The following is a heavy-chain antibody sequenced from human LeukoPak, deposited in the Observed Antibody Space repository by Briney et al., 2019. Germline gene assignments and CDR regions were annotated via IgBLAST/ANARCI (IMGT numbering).Heavy chain of an antibody. J-gene: IGHJ4*02. D-gene: IGHD2-15*01. CDR2: ISSSGSTI. CDR1: GITFSDYY. V-gene: IGHV3-11*01. Sequence: GSLRLSCAASGITFSDYYMSWIRQAPGKGLEWVSYISSSGSTIYYADSVKGRFTISRDNAKNSLYLQMNSLRAEDTAVYFCARDTGGCSGGTCYSNLYDYWGQGTLVTVSS. CDR3: ARDTGGCSGGTCYSNLYDY.